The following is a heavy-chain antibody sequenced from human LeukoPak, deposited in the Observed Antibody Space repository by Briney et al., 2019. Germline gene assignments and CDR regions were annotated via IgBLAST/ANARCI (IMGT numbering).Heavy chain of an antibody. V-gene: IGHV1-69*13. Sequence: ASVKVSCKASGGTFSSYAISWVRQAPGQGLEWMGGIIPIFGTANYAQKFQGRVTITADESTSTAYMELSSLRSEDTAVYYCARSPRGVPGSDDDGMDVWGQGTLVTVSS. CDR1: GGTFSSYA. D-gene: IGHD3-10*01. CDR3: ARSPRGVPGSDDDGMDV. CDR2: IIPIFGTA. J-gene: IGHJ6*02.